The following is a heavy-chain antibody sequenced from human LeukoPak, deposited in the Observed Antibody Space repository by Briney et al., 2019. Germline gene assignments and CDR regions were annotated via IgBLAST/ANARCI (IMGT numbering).Heavy chain of an antibody. V-gene: IGHV1-2*06. D-gene: IGHD4-17*01. J-gene: IGHJ5*02. CDR2: INPNSGGT. CDR3: ARAMTTVTVNWFDP. Sequence: ASVKVSCKASGYTFTGYYMHWVRQAPGQGLEWMGRINPNSGGTNYAQKFQGRVTMTRDTSISTAYMELSRLRSDDTAVYHCARAMTTVTVNWFDPWGQGTLVTVSS. CDR1: GYTFTGYY.